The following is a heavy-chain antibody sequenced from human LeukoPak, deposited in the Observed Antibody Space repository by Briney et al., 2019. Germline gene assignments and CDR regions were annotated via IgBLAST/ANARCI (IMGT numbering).Heavy chain of an antibody. V-gene: IGHV3-48*03. CDR1: GFSFSTYE. Sequence: PGGSLRLSCAASGFSFSTYEMNWVRQAPGKGLEWISYISASGSVTHYADSVEGRFTISRDNGKNSLYLQMNSLRAEDTAVYYCARQRWSWYFYMDVWGKGTTVTISS. CDR3: ARQRWSWYFYMDV. J-gene: IGHJ6*03. D-gene: IGHD2-15*01. CDR2: ISASGSVT.